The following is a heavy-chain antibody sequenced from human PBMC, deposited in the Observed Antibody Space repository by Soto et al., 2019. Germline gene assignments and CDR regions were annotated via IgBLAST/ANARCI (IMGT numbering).Heavy chain of an antibody. Sequence: QVQLVQSGAEVKKPGSSVKVSCKASGGTFSSYAISWVQQAPGQGLEWMGGIIPIFGTANYAQKFQGRVTITADESTSTAYMELSSLRSEDTAVYYCARDRRTVRGESGFDPWGQGTLVTVSS. V-gene: IGHV1-69*01. D-gene: IGHD3-10*01. CDR1: GGTFSSYA. J-gene: IGHJ5*02. CDR3: ARDRRTVRGESGFDP. CDR2: IIPIFGTA.